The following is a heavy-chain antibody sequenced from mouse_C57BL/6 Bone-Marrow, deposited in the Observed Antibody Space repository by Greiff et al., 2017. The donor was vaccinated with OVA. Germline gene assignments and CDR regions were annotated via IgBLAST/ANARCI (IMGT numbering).Heavy chain of an antibody. CDR1: GFTFSDFY. D-gene: IGHD1-1*01. CDR2: SRNKANDYTT. CDR3: ARDALHYDGSSERYFDV. V-gene: IGHV7-1*01. J-gene: IGHJ1*03. Sequence: EVMLVESGGGLVQSGRSLRLSCATSGFTFSDFYMEWVRQAPGKGLEWIAASRNKANDYTTEYSASVKGRFIVSRDTSQSILYLQMNALRAEDTAMYYCARDALHYDGSSERYFDVWGTGTTVTVSS.